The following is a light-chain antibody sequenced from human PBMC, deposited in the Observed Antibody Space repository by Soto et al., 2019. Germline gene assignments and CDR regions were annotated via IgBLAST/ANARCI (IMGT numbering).Light chain of an antibody. J-gene: IGKJ3*01. Sequence: DIQLTQSPSSLSASVGDRVTITCRASQNINTYLHWYQQKSGQAPKLLIYEVSRLHSGVPSRFSGSGYGTDFTVNIRSLQPEDFATYYWKQSYTTPQFTFGPGTTVEI. CDR2: EVS. CDR1: QNINTY. V-gene: IGKV1-39*01. CDR3: KQSYTTPQFT.